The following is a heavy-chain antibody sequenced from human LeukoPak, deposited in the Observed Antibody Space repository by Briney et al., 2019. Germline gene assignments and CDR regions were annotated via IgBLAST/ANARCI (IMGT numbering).Heavy chain of an antibody. V-gene: IGHV3-23*01. CDR3: AKGYEFWSGYWDS. CDR2: ISANGLST. D-gene: IGHD3-3*01. Sequence: PGGSLRLSCAASGFTVSNYAMSWVRQAPGKGLEWVSAISANGLSTYYAGSVRGRFTISRDNSRNTLSLQVNILRAEDTAVYYCAKGYEFWSGYWDSWGQGTPVTVSS. CDR1: GFTVSNYA. J-gene: IGHJ4*02.